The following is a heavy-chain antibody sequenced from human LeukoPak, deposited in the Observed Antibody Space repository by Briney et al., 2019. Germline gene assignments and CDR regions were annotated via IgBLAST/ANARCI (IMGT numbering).Heavy chain of an antibody. V-gene: IGHV3-48*01. CDR2: ISSSSSTI. Sequence: PGGSLRLSCAASGFTFSSYSMNWVRQAPGKGLEWVSYISSSSSTIYYADSVKGRFTISRDNSKNTLYLQMNSLRAEDTAVYYCANHQVSPIDQLEPTSSFDYWGQGTLVTVSS. D-gene: IGHD1-1*01. J-gene: IGHJ4*02. CDR1: GFTFSSYS. CDR3: ANHQVSPIDQLEPTSSFDY.